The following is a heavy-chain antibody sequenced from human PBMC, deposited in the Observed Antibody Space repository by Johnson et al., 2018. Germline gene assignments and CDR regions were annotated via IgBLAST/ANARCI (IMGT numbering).Heavy chain of an antibody. D-gene: IGHD1-14*01. V-gene: IGHV3-74*01. CDR2: ISGDGSGR. Sequence: VQLVESGGGLVQPGGSLRLSCAASGFTFTNYWIHWVRQPPGKGLMWVSRISGDGSGRDYADSLNGRFTVSRDNAKNTVYLQINSLRAEDTAVYYCVRDFRSSDFWGQGTLVTVSS. CDR1: GFTFTNYW. CDR3: VRDFRSSDF. J-gene: IGHJ4*02.